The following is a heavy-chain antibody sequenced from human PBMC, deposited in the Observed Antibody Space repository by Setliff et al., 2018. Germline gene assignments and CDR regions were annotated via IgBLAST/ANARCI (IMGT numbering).Heavy chain of an antibody. CDR1: GGSISSGVYY. CDR3: ARTSTGRYFDL. Sequence: SETLSLTCTVSGGSISSGVYYWAWIRQPPGKGLEWIGRIYYRGDTYYNPSLESRVTMSVDMSKSQFSLKLDSVTAADTAVYYCARTSTGRYFDLWGRGTLVTVSS. J-gene: IGHJ2*01. D-gene: IGHD2-2*01. V-gene: IGHV4-39*07. CDR2: IYYRGDT.